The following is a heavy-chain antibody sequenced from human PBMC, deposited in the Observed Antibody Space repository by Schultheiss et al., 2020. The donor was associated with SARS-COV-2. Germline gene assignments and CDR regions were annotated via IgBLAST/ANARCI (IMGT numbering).Heavy chain of an antibody. Sequence: GGSLRLSCAASGFTFSSYSMNWVRQAPGKGLEWVAVISYDGSNKYYADSVKGRFTISRDNSKNTLYLQMNSLKTEDTAVYYCTTGTTTYDYWGQGTLVTVSS. CDR1: GFTFSSYS. J-gene: IGHJ4*02. V-gene: IGHV3-30*03. CDR3: TTGTTTYDY. CDR2: ISYDGSNK. D-gene: IGHD4-11*01.